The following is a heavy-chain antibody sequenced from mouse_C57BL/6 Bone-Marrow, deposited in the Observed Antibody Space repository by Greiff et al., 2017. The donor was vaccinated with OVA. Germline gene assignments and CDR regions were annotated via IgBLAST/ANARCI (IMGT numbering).Heavy chain of an antibody. V-gene: IGHV5-4*01. CDR3: AGDRLGWAY. J-gene: IGHJ3*01. CDR1: GFTFTSYA. D-gene: IGHD4-1*01. Sequence: EVMLVESGGGLVKPGGSLKLSCAASGFTFTSYAMSWVRQTPEKGLEWVATISDGGSYTYYPDNVKGRFTIPRDNANNNLYLQMSHLESEDAAMYYCAGDRLGWAYWGQGTLVTVSA. CDR2: ISDGGSYT.